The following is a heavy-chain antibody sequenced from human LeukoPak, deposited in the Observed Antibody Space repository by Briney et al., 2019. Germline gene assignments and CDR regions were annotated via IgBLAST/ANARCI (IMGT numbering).Heavy chain of an antibody. CDR3: ARVMVGATSYFDY. CDR2: IYYSGST. CDR1: GGSISGGDYY. D-gene: IGHD1-26*01. Sequence: SQTLSLTCTVSGGSISGGDYYWSWIRQPPRKGLEWIGYIYYSGSTYYNPSLKSRVTISVDTSKNQFSLKLSSVTAADTAVYYCARVMVGATSYFDYWGQGTLVTVSS. J-gene: IGHJ4*02. V-gene: IGHV4-30-4*01.